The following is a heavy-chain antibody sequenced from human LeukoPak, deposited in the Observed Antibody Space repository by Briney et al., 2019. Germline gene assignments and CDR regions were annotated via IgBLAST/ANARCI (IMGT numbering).Heavy chain of an antibody. CDR3: ASFIAARPLDY. Sequence: GGSLRLSCAASGFTFSSYSMNWVRQAPGKGLEWVSSISSSSSYIYYADSVKGRFTISRDNAKNSLYLQVNSLRAEDTAVYYCASFIAARPLDYWGQGTLVTVSS. D-gene: IGHD6-6*01. CDR2: ISSSSSYI. CDR1: GFTFSSYS. J-gene: IGHJ4*02. V-gene: IGHV3-21*01.